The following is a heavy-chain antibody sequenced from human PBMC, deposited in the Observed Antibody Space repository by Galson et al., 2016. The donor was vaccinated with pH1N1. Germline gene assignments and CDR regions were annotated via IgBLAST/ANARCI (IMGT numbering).Heavy chain of an antibody. V-gene: IGHV3-23*01. D-gene: IGHD3-22*01. J-gene: IGHJ4*02. Sequence: SLRLSCAASGFTFYSYAMSWVRQAPGKGLEWVSNISGRGGSTYYADSVKGRFTISRDNSNNTLYLQMDNVRAEDTALYYCERGRYFDTSAFYLYWGQGTLVTVSS. CDR3: ERGRYFDTSAFYLY. CDR1: GFTFYSYA. CDR2: ISGRGGST.